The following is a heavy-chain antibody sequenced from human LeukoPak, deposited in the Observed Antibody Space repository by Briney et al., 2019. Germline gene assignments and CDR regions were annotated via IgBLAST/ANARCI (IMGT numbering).Heavy chain of an antibody. Sequence: EPGGSLRLSCAASGFSFSSFGMHWVRQAPGKGLEWVAFIRYDGSNKYYAESVKGRFTISRDNSKNTLYLQMNSLRAEDTAVYYCAKGEYYYYYMDVWGKGTTVTISS. CDR3: AKGEYYYYYMDV. V-gene: IGHV3-30*02. CDR2: IRYDGSNK. J-gene: IGHJ6*03. CDR1: GFSFSSFG. D-gene: IGHD3-16*01.